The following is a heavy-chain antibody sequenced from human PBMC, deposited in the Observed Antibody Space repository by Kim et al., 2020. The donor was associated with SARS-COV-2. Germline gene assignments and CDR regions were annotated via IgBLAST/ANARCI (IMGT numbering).Heavy chain of an antibody. Sequence: YAAPVKGRFTISRDDSKNTLYLQMNSLKTEDTAVYYCTTAYYDSSGYYPNWGQGTLVTVSS. J-gene: IGHJ4*02. CDR3: TTAYYDSSGYYPN. D-gene: IGHD3-22*01. V-gene: IGHV3-15*01.